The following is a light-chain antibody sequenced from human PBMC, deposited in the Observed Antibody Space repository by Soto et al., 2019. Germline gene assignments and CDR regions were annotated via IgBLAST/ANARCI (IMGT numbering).Light chain of an antibody. CDR3: QQYDSYPLT. V-gene: IGKV1-5*01. J-gene: IGKJ4*01. CDR1: QSINNL. Sequence: DVQMKHSPSTLSASVGDRVTITCRASQSINNLLAWYQQKPGKAPKFLIYDVSTLESGVPSRFSGSGSGTEFTLTISSLQPEDFATYYCQQYDSYPLTFGGGAKVDI. CDR2: DVS.